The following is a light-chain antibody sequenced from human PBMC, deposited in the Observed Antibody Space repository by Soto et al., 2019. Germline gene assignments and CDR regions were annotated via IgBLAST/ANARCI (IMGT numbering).Light chain of an antibody. J-gene: IGKJ1*01. CDR3: QQYYTFPRT. Sequence: DIVMTQSPDSLAVSLGERATINCKSSQSLLYTSNNKNYLSWYQKKPGLPPKMLLYWASTRESGVPDRFTGSGSWTNFNLTISSLQAEDVAVYYCQQYYTFPRTFGQGSKVEIK. CDR2: WAS. V-gene: IGKV4-1*01. CDR1: QSLLYTSNNKNY.